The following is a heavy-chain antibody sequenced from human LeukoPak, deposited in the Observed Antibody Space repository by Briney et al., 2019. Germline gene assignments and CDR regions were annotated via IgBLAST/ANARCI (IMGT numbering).Heavy chain of an antibody. Sequence: GGSLRLSCAASGFIFSNYAMSWVRQAPGKGLQWVSAFSGSGGSTYHADSVKGRFTISRDNSRNTLYLQMNSLRAEDTAVYYCAKATPDFGPWGQGTLVTVSS. V-gene: IGHV3-23*01. CDR2: FSGSGGST. D-gene: IGHD3-3*01. CDR1: GFIFSNYA. CDR3: AKATPDFGP. J-gene: IGHJ5*02.